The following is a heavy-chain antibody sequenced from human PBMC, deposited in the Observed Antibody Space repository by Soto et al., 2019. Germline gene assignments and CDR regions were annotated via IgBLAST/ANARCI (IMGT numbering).Heavy chain of an antibody. CDR2: IFSGDNT. CDR1: GFSVSSNY. J-gene: IGHJ6*02. D-gene: IGHD5-18*01. V-gene: IGHV3-53*05. CDR3: ARAGAAMARYYYGMDV. Sequence: GGSLRLSCAASGFSVSSNYMIWVRQAPGEGLEWVSLIFSGDNTTYADSVKGRFTNSRDNSKNTLYLQMNSLRAEDTAVYYCARAGAAMARYYYGMDVWGQGTTVTVSS.